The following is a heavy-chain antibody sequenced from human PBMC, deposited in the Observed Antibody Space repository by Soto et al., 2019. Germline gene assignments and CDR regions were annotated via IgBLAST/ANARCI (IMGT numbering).Heavy chain of an antibody. V-gene: IGHV4-59*01. CDR3: ARGYYDSSGQSNTFDI. Sequence: PSETLSLTCTVSGASISSSCWSWIRQSPGKGLEWIGYVYYSGSTNYNPSLKSRVTISVDTSKNQFSLKLSSVTAADTAVYYCARGYYDSSGQSNTFDIWGRGTMVTVSS. J-gene: IGHJ3*02. CDR2: VYYSGST. D-gene: IGHD3-22*01. CDR1: GASISSSC.